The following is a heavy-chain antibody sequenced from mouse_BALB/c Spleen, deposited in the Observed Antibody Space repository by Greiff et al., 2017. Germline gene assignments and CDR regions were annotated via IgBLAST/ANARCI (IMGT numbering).Heavy chain of an antibody. CDR3: AILTNYAMDY. J-gene: IGHJ4*01. Sequence: EVKLMESGGGLVQPGGSLKLSCAASGFTFSSYTMSWVRQTPEKRLEWVAYISNGGGSTYYPDTVKGRFTISRDNAKNTLYLQMSSLKSEDTAMYYCAILTNYAMDYWGQGTSVTVSS. D-gene: IGHD1-3*01. CDR1: GFTFSSYT. V-gene: IGHV5-12-2*01. CDR2: ISNGGGST.